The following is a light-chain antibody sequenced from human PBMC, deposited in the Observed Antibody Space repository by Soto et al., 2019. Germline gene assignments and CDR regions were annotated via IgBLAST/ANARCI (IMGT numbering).Light chain of an antibody. V-gene: IGKV1-5*03. CDR1: QGISNY. Sequence: DIQLTQSPSVLSASVGDRVTITCRASQGISNYLAWYQQKPGKAPKLLIYKASTLKSGVPSRFSGSGSGTEFTLTISSLQPDDFATYYCQHYNSYSEAFGQGTKVDIK. CDR3: QHYNSYSEA. J-gene: IGKJ1*01. CDR2: KAS.